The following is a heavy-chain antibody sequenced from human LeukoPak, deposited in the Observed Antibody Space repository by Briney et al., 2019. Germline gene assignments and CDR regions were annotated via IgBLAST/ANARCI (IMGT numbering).Heavy chain of an antibody. Sequence: GGSLRLSCAASGFTFSSYAMHWVRQAPGKGLEWVAVISYDGSNKYYADSVKGRFTISRDNSKNTLYLQMNSLRAEDTAVYYCAREGGGSNAGTREGYFDYWGQGTLVTVSS. CDR3: AREGGGSNAGTREGYFDY. V-gene: IGHV3-30*01. J-gene: IGHJ4*02. D-gene: IGHD5-24*01. CDR2: ISYDGSNK. CDR1: GFTFSSYA.